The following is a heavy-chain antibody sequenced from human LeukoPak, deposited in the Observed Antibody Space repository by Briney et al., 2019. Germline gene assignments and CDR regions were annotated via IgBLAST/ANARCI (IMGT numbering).Heavy chain of an antibody. V-gene: IGHV3-30*02. CDR2: IRYDGSNK. CDR3: AKVFFWSGYHTNPTACDI. J-gene: IGHJ3*02. CDR1: GFTFSSYG. D-gene: IGHD3-3*01. Sequence: GESLRLSCAAAGFTFSSYGMHWVRQAPGKGLEWVAFIRYDGSNKYYADSVKGRFTISRDNSKNTLYLQMNSLRAVDTAVYYCAKVFFWSGYHTNPTACDICGQGTMVTVSS.